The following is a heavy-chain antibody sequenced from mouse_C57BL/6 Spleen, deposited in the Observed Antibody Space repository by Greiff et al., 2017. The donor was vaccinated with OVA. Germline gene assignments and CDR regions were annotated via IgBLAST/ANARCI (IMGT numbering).Heavy chain of an antibody. Sequence: VQLQQSGAELVRPGASVKLSCTASGFNIKDDYMHWVKQRPEQGLEWIGWIDPENGDTEYASKFQGKATITADTSSNTAYLQLSSLTSEDTAVYYCTTGSSYGAMDYWGQGTSVTVSS. CDR3: TTGSSYGAMDY. CDR2: IDPENGDT. J-gene: IGHJ4*01. CDR1: GFNIKDDY. D-gene: IGHD1-1*01. V-gene: IGHV14-4*01.